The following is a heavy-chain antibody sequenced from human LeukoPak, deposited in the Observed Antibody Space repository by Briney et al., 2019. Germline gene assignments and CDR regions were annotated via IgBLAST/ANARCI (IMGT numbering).Heavy chain of an antibody. CDR2: IYYSGST. J-gene: IGHJ5*02. CDR3: ARTPLGYCSSTSCYGSWFDP. D-gene: IGHD2-2*01. V-gene: IGHV4-61*08. Sequence: SETLSLTCTVSGGSVSSGGYYWSWIGQHPGKGLEWIGYIYYSGSTNYNPSLKSRVTISVDTSKNQFSLKLSSVTAADTAVYYCARTPLGYCSSTSCYGSWFDPWGQGNLVTVSS. CDR1: GGSVSSGGYY.